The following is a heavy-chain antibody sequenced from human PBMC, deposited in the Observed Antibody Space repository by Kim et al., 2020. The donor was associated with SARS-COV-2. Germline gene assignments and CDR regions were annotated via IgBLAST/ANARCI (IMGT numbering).Heavy chain of an antibody. CDR2: IIPIFGTA. CDR3: ATSTISFLDWYFDL. D-gene: IGHD3-9*01. V-gene: IGHV1-69*13. J-gene: IGHJ2*01. Sequence: SVKVSCKASGATFSSYAISWVRQAPGQGLEWMGGIIPIFGTANYAQKFQGRVTITADESTSTAYMELSSLRSEDTAVYYCATSTISFLDWYFDLWGRGTLVTVSS. CDR1: GATFSSYA.